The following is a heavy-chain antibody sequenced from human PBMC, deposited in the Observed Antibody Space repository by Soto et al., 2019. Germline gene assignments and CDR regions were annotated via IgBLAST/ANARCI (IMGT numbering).Heavy chain of an antibody. CDR3: AKDTTGECDYRREGEAMES. V-gene: IGHV3-9*01. J-gene: IGHJ3*01. CDR1: GFTFDDYA. CDR2: ISWNSGSI. Sequence: EVQLVESGGGLVQPGRSLRLSCAASGFTFDDYAMHWVRQAPGKGLGWVSGISWNSGSIGYADSVKGRFTISRDNAKDPRDRQMNSLRAEDTAQDDCAKDTTGECDYRREGEAMESRGQCTMVTLST. D-gene: IGHD3-16*01.